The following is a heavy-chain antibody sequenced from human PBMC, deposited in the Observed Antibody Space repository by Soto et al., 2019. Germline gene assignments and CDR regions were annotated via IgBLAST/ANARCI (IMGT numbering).Heavy chain of an antibody. J-gene: IGHJ4*02. CDR3: ARTYSSGWDFDY. D-gene: IGHD6-19*01. CDR2: IIPIFGTA. CDR1: GGTFSSYA. V-gene: IGHV1-69*05. Sequence: GASVKVSCKASGGTFSSYAISWVRQAPGQGLEWMGGIIPIFGTANYAQKLQGRVTMTTDTSTSTAYMELRSLRSDDTAVYYCARTYSSGWDFDYWGQGTLVTVSS.